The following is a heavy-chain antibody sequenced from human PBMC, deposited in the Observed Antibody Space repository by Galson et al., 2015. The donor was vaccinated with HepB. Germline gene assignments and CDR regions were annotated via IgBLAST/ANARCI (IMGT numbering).Heavy chain of an antibody. CDR3: ARVGDVGYCSSTSGYYYYYGMDV. D-gene: IGHD2-2*01. V-gene: IGHV1-2*06. J-gene: IGHJ6*02. CDR1: GYTFTGYY. Sequence: SVKVSCKASGYTFTGYYMHWVRQAPGQGLEWMGRINPNSGGTNYAQKFQGRVTMTRDTSISTAYMELSWLRSDDTAVYYCARVGDVGYCSSTSGYYYYYGMDVWGQGTTVTVSS. CDR2: INPNSGGT.